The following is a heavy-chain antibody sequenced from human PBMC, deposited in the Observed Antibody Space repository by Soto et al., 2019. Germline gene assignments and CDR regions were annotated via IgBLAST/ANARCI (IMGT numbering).Heavy chain of an antibody. CDR3: ARETYYDSSGYYPYYYYYGMDV. V-gene: IGHV1-69*01. Sequence: QVQLVQAGAEVKKPGSSVKVSCKASGGTFSSYPISWVRQAPGQGLEWMGGIIPIFGTANYAQKFQGRVTINADEFTSTAYMELSSLRSEDTAVYYCARETYYDSSGYYPYYYYYGMDVWGQGTTVTVSS. CDR2: IIPIFGTA. CDR1: GGTFSSYP. J-gene: IGHJ6*02. D-gene: IGHD3-22*01.